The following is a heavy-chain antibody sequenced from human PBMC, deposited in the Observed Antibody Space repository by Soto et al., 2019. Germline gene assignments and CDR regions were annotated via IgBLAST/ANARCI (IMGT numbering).Heavy chain of an antibody. Sequence: QVQLQESGPGLVKPSETLSLTCTVSGGSVSSSNYYWSWIRQPPGKGLEWIGYIYYSGSTNYNPSPESRVTTSIDTSKTQFSLKLRSVTAADTAVYYCARDGDGYSPDIYYYFDLWGRGTLVTVSS. J-gene: IGHJ2*01. CDR1: GGSVSSSNYY. CDR3: ARDGDGYSPDIYYYFDL. V-gene: IGHV4-61*01. D-gene: IGHD4-4*01. CDR2: IYYSGST.